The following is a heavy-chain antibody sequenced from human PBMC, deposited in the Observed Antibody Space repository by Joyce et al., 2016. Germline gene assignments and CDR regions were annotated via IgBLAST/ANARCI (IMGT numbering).Heavy chain of an antibody. Sequence: EVQLVESGGGLVKPGGSLRLSCAASGFTFYSYSMNWVRQAPGKGLEGVSSISSSSAYIYYTDSVKGRFTISRDNAKNSLYLQMNSLRAEDTAVYYCAGGVVDDFHILGRGTMVTVSS. D-gene: IGHD2-21*01. V-gene: IGHV3-21*01. CDR2: ISSSSAYI. CDR1: GFTFYSYS. CDR3: AGGVVDDFHI. J-gene: IGHJ3*02.